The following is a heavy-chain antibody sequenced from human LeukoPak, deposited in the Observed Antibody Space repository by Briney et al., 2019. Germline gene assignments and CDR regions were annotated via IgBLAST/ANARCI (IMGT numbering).Heavy chain of an antibody. CDR2: MNPNSGNT. V-gene: IGHV1-8*01. CDR1: GYTFTSYD. D-gene: IGHD3-16*01. CDR3: ASPGEGYAPAFDI. Sequence: GASVKVSRKASGYTFTSYDINWVRQATGQGLEWMGWMNPNSGNTGYAQKFQGRVTMTRNTSISTAYMELSSLRSEDTAVYYCASPGEGYAPAFDIWGQGTMVTVSS. J-gene: IGHJ3*02.